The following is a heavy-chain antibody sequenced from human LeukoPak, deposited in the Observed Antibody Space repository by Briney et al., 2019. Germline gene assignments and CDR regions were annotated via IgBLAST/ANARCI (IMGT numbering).Heavy chain of an antibody. J-gene: IGHJ6*02. D-gene: IGHD3-3*01. V-gene: IGHV3-43*02. CDR1: GFTFDDYA. Sequence: GGSLRLSCAASGFTFDDYAMHWVRQAPGKGLEWVSLIGGDGGSTYYADSVKGRFTISRDNSKNSLYLQMNSLRTEDTALYYCAKGFSVLASNHYYYYYGMDVWGQGTTVTVSS. CDR2: IGGDGGST. CDR3: AKGFSVLASNHYYYYYGMDV.